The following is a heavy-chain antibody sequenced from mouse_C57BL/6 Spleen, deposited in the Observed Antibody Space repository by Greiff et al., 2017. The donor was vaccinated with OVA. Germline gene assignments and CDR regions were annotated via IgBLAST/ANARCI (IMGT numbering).Heavy chain of an antibody. CDR2: IYPGDGDT. Sequence: VQLQQSGPELVKPGASVKISCKASGYAFSSSWMNWVKQRPGKGLEWIGRIYPGDGDTTYNGKFKGKATLTADKSSSTAYMQLSSLTSEDSAVYFCARDRDFDYWGQGTTLTVSS. V-gene: IGHV1-82*01. J-gene: IGHJ2*01. CDR1: GYAFSSSW. CDR3: ARDRDFDY.